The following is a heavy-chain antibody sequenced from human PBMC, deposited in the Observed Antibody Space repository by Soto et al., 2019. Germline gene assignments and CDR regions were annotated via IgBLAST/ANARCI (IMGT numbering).Heavy chain of an antibody. Sequence: QVQLQESGPGLVKPSGTLSLTCAVSSGSISSSNWWSWVRQPPGKGLEWTGEIYHSGSTNYNPSLKSRVTISVDKSKNQFSLKLSSVTAADTAVYYCARDYYGSGSYYNNWFDPWGQGTLVTVSS. CDR1: SGSISSSNW. D-gene: IGHD3-10*01. J-gene: IGHJ5*02. CDR2: IYHSGST. CDR3: ARDYYGSGSYYNNWFDP. V-gene: IGHV4-4*02.